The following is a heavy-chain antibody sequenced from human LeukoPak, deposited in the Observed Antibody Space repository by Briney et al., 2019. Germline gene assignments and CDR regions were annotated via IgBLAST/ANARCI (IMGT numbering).Heavy chain of an antibody. J-gene: IGHJ4*02. CDR2: IYTSGST. Sequence: SETLSLTCTVSGGSISSSSYYWGWIRQPAGKGLEWIGRIYTSGSTNYNPSLKSRVTMSVDTSKNQFSLKLSSVTAADTAVYYCARSKRYFDWLLQDYWGQGTLVTVSS. CDR3: ARSKRYFDWLLQDY. CDR1: GGSISSSSYY. D-gene: IGHD3-9*01. V-gene: IGHV4-61*02.